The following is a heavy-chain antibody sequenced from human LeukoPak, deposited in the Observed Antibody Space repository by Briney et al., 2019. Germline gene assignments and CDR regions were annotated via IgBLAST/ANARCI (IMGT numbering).Heavy chain of an antibody. V-gene: IGHV3-30*04. CDR2: ISDDGSNK. Sequence: GGSLRLSCAAYGFTFTLYPMHWVRQAPGKGLEWVTVISDDGSNKYYADSVKGRFTISRDNSKNTLYLQMNSLRDEDTAVYFCARGEIAAAGTTPFDYWGQGTLVTVSS. D-gene: IGHD6-13*01. CDR3: ARGEIAAAGTTPFDY. J-gene: IGHJ4*02. CDR1: GFTFTLYP.